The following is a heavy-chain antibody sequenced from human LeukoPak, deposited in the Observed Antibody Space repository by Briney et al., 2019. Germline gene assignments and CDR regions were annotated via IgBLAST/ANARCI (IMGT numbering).Heavy chain of an antibody. CDR3: ARDLPRLVRGVMGY. D-gene: IGHD3-10*01. CDR1: GFTFSSYW. V-gene: IGHV3-7*01. CDR2: IKQDGSEK. J-gene: IGHJ4*02. Sequence: GGSLRLSCAASGFTFSSYWMSWVRQAPGKGLEWVANIKQDGSEKYYVDSVKGRFTISRDNAKNSLYLQMNSLRAEDTAVYYCARDLPRLVRGVMGYWGQGTMVTVSS.